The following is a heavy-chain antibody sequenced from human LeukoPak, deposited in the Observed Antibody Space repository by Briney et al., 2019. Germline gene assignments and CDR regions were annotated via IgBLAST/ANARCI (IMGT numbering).Heavy chain of an antibody. CDR1: GGSFSGYY. CDR2: IYTSGST. D-gene: IGHD1-26*01. CDR3: ARVSGSGSYLGNNWFDP. J-gene: IGHJ5*02. V-gene: IGHV4-59*10. Sequence: SETLSLTCAVYGGSFSGYYWSWIRQPAGKGLEWIGRIYTSGSTTYNPSLKSRVTMSVDTSKNQFSLKLSSVTAADTAVYYCARVSGSGSYLGNNWFDPWGQGTLVTVSS.